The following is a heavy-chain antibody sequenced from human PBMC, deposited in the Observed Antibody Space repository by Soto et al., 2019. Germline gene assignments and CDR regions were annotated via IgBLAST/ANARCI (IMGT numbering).Heavy chain of an antibody. Sequence: AGSLRLSCEASGFRFNSYSMNWVRQAPQKGLEWVSLIDARSNYIYYADSVKGRFTISRDNARNSLYLQMDSLRVEDTAVYYCVRENEMAGATSAFEYWGQGTPVTVSS. CDR2: IDARSNYI. D-gene: IGHD1-26*01. V-gene: IGHV3-21*06. CDR3: VRENEMAGATSAFEY. J-gene: IGHJ4*02. CDR1: GFRFNSYS.